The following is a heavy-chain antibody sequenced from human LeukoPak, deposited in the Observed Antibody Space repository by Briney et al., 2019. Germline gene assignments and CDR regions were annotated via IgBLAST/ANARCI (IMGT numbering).Heavy chain of an antibody. J-gene: IGHJ4*02. CDR3: ARVYSSSWYRPFDY. D-gene: IGHD6-13*01. CDR1: GFTFSSYW. Sequence: GGSLRLSCAASGFTFSSYWMSWVRQAPGKGLEWVAYIKQDGSEKYYVDSLKGRFTISRDNAKNSLYLQMNSLRAEDTAVYYCARVYSSSWYRPFDYWGQGTLVTVSS. V-gene: IGHV3-7*01. CDR2: IKQDGSEK.